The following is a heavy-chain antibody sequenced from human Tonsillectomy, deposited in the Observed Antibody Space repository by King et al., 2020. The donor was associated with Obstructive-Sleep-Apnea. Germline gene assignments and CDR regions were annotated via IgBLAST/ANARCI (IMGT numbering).Heavy chain of an antibody. J-gene: IGHJ4*02. CDR3: ATDLFTANTFGGVIVSDF. CDR2: IKSKTDGGTT. D-gene: IGHD3-16*02. V-gene: IGHV3-15*01. CDR1: GFTFSDAW. Sequence: EVQLVESGGGLLKSGGSLRLSCAASGFTFSDAWMTWVRQAPGKGLEWVGRIKSKTDGGTTDYAAPVKGRFTISRDDSRNTLYLQMNSLKTEDTAVYYCATDLFTANTFGGVIVSDFWGQGTLVTVSS.